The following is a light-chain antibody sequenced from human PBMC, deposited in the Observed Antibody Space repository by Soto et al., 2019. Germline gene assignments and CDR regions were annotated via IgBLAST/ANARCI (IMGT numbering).Light chain of an antibody. V-gene: IGKV3-20*01. J-gene: IGKJ3*01. CDR3: QQYGNSPFT. Sequence: EIVLTQSPGTLSVSPGERATLSCRASQSVSSYLAWYQQKPGQAPRLLIYGVSSRATGIPDRFSGIGSATDFILTISRLEPEDFAVYYCQQYGNSPFTFGPGTKVEIK. CDR2: GVS. CDR1: QSVSSY.